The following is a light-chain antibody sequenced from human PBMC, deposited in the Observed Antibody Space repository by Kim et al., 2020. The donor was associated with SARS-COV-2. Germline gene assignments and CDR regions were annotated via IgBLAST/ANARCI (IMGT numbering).Light chain of an antibody. J-gene: IGLJ3*02. CDR1: SGHTSYA. Sequence: QPVLTQSPSASASLGASVKLTCTLSSGHTSYAIAWHQQQPEKGPRYLMKLNSDGSHSKGDGIPDRFSGSSSGAERYLTISSLQSEDEADYYCQTWGTGWVFGGGTQRTV. V-gene: IGLV4-69*01. CDR2: LNSDGSH. CDR3: QTWGTGWV.